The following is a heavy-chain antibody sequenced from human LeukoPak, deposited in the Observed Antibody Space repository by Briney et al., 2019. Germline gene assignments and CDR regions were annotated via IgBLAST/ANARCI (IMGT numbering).Heavy chain of an antibody. Sequence: SETLSLTCAVSGGPISSSNWWSWVRQPPGKGLEWIGEIYHSGSTNYNPSLKSRVTISVDKSKNQFSLKLSSVTAADTAVYYCARSSSSWYPYYFDYWGQGTLVTVSS. CDR1: GGPISSSNW. D-gene: IGHD6-13*01. V-gene: IGHV4-4*02. CDR3: ARSSSSWYPYYFDY. CDR2: IYHSGST. J-gene: IGHJ4*02.